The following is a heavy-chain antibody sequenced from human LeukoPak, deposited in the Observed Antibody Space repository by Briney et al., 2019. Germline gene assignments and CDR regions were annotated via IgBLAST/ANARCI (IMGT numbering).Heavy chain of an antibody. CDR2: FDPEDGET. V-gene: IGHV1-24*01. J-gene: IGHJ3*02. CDR3: ATGDYDSSGYYPLRAFDI. D-gene: IGHD3-22*01. CDR1: GYTXTELS. Sequence: ASVKVSCKVSGYTXTELSMHGVRQAPGKGLEWMGGFDPEDGETIYAQKFQGRVTMTEDTSTDTAYMELSSLRSEDTAVYYCATGDYDSSGYYPLRAFDIWGQGTMVTVSS.